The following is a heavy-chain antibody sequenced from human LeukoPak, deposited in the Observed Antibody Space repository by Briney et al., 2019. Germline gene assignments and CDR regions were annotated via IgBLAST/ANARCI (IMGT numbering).Heavy chain of an antibody. CDR1: GYTFTGYY. Sequence: ASVKVSCKASGYTFTGYYMHWVRQAPGQGLEGMGWINPNSGGTNYAQKFQGRVTMTEDTSTDTAYMELSSLRSEDTAVYYCATDFIVGATKAFDYWGQGTLVTVSS. CDR2: INPNSGGT. V-gene: IGHV1-2*02. J-gene: IGHJ4*02. CDR3: ATDFIVGATKAFDY. D-gene: IGHD1-26*01.